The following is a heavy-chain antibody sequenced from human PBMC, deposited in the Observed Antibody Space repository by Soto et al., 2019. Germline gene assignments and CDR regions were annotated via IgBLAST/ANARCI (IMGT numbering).Heavy chain of an antibody. CDR1: GFTFSSYA. Sequence: EAQLLESGGGLVQPGGSLRLSCAASGFTFSSYAMSWVRQAPGKGLEWVSAISGSGGSTYYADSVKGRFTISRDNSKNTLYLQMNSLRAEDTAVYYCAKDPYGSGRTRYFDYWGQGTLVTVSS. CDR3: AKDPYGSGRTRYFDY. V-gene: IGHV3-23*01. CDR2: ISGSGGST. J-gene: IGHJ4*02. D-gene: IGHD3-10*01.